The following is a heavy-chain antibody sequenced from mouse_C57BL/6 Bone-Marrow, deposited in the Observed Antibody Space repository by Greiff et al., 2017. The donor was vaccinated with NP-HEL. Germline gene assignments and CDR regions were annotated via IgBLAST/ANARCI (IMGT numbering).Heavy chain of an antibody. Sequence: QVQLQQSGAELVRPGASVKLSCKASGYTFTDYYINWVKQRPGQGLEWIARIYPGSGNTYYNEKFKGKATLTAEKSSSTAYMQLSSLTSEDSAVYFCATELGPYYFDYWGQGTTLTVSS. CDR3: ATELGPYYFDY. CDR2: IYPGSGNT. CDR1: GYTFTDYY. D-gene: IGHD4-1*01. J-gene: IGHJ2*01. V-gene: IGHV1-76*01.